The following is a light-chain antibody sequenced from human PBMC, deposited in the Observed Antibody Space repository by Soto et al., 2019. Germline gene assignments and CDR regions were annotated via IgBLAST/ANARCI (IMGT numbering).Light chain of an antibody. CDR1: SGDVGTYNL. V-gene: IGLV2-23*01. Sequence: QSVLTQPASLSGSPGQPITISCTGTSGDVGTYNLVSWYQQHPGKAPKLLIYEGTKRPSGVSDRFSGFRSSNTASLTITGLRAEDEADYYCFSYAISSTYVFGTGTKVTVL. J-gene: IGLJ1*01. CDR3: FSYAISSTYV. CDR2: EGT.